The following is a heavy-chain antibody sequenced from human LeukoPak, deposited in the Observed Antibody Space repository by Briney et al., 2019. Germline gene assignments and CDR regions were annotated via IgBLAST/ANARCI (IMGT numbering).Heavy chain of an antibody. V-gene: IGHV1-18*01. CDR3: ATEGGWGPTDYSDNFY. CDR2: IGPYKGNT. Sequence: ASVNVSRTASGYTFTNYGITGVRQAPGQGLEWVGWIGPYKGNTNYAQKVQGRVTMTPDTSTSTVYMELRSLRSDDTAAYYCATEGGWGPTDYSDNFYWGQGTLVTVSS. D-gene: IGHD4-17*01. J-gene: IGHJ4*02. CDR1: GYTFTNYG.